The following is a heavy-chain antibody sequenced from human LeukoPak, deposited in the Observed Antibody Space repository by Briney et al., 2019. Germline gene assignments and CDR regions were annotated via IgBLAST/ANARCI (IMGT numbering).Heavy chain of an antibody. D-gene: IGHD6-13*01. CDR2: ITPNSGGT. Sequence: ASVKVSCKASGYTFTDYYMHWVRQAPGQGLEWMGRITPNSGGTNYAQKFQGWVTMTRDTSISTAYMVLSRLRSDDTAVYYCARGAIAAAGTLSVWGQGTLVTVSS. CDR3: ARGAIAAAGTLSV. J-gene: IGHJ4*02. V-gene: IGHV1-2*04. CDR1: GYTFTDYY.